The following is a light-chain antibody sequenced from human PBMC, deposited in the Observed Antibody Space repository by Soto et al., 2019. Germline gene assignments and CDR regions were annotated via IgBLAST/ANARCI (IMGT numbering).Light chain of an antibody. J-gene: IGLJ1*01. CDR2: EVN. V-gene: IGLV2-23*02. CDR1: SSDVGNYNL. CDR3: CSNGGASTTYV. Sequence: QSALTQPASVSGSPGKSITLSCTGTSSDVGNYNLVSWYQQHPGKAPKLMIYEVNKRPSGVSNRFSGSKSGNTASLTIFGLQAEDEADYYCCSNGGASTTYVFGTGTKVTVL.